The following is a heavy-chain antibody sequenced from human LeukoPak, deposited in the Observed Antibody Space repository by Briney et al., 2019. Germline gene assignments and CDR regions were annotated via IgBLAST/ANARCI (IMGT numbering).Heavy chain of an antibody. D-gene: IGHD3-10*01. Sequence: SETLSLTCTVSGGSISSSSYYWGWIRQPPGKGLEWIGSMYHSGSTYYNPSLKSRVTISVDTSKNQFSLKLSSVTAADTAIYYCARGGYYGSGNDFRFDPWGQGTLVTVSS. CDR1: GGSISSSSYY. CDR3: ARGGYYGSGNDFRFDP. J-gene: IGHJ5*02. CDR2: MYHSGST. V-gene: IGHV4-39*07.